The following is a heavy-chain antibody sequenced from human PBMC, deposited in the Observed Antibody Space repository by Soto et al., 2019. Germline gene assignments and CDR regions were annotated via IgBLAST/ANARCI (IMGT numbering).Heavy chain of an antibody. V-gene: IGHV5-51*01. J-gene: IGHJ4*02. CDR2: YDHVNSAA. Sequence: GESLKISCKGVGNSFDTYWIGWVRQMPGKGLEWVGIYDHVNSAARYSPSFEGQVVISADKSVSTAYLQWSSLKASDTAVYYCARRTSTSGWLHYFDFWGQGTLVTVS. CDR1: GNSFDTYW. D-gene: IGHD6-19*01. CDR3: ARRTSTSGWLHYFDF.